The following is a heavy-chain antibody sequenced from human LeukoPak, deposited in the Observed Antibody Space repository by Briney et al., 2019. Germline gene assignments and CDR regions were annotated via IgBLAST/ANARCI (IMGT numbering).Heavy chain of an antibody. CDR3: ARDFDAYYFDY. J-gene: IGHJ4*02. CDR2: INAGNGNT. D-gene: IGHD3-9*01. V-gene: IGHV1-3*01. CDR1: GSIFTSYA. Sequence: ASVKVSCKASGSIFTSYAMHWVRQAPGQRLEWMGWINAGNGNTKYSQKFQGRVTITRDTSASTAYMELSSLRSEDTAVYYCARDFDAYYFDYWGQGTLVTVSS.